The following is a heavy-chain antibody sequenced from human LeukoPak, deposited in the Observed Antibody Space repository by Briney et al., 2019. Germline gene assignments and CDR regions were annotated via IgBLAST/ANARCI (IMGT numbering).Heavy chain of an antibody. Sequence: PGGSLRLSCAASGFTFSSYAMHWVHQAPGKGLEYVSAISSNGGSTYYANSVKGRFTISRDNSKNALYLQMGSLRAEDMAVYYCARPKPWDWYFDLWGRGTLVTVSS. J-gene: IGHJ2*01. CDR3: ARPKPWDWYFDL. D-gene: IGHD7-27*01. CDR1: GFTFSSYA. CDR2: ISSNGGST. V-gene: IGHV3-64*01.